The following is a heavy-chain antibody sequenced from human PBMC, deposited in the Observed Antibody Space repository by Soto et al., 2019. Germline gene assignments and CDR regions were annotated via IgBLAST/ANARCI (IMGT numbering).Heavy chain of an antibody. CDR3: TRREDRVYYFDH. V-gene: IGHV3-73*01. J-gene: IGHJ4*02. D-gene: IGHD5-12*01. CDR1: GFPFSGSA. Sequence: GGSLRLSCAASGFPFSGSAMHWVRQASGKGLEWVGRIESKAYTYATEYAAPVKGRFTISRDDSKNTAYLQMNSLKTEDTATYYCTRREDRVYYFDHWGQGALVTVSS. CDR2: IESKAYTYAT.